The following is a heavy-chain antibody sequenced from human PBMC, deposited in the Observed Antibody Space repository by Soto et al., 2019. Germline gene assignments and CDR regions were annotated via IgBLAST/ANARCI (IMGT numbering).Heavy chain of an antibody. CDR2: IYWDDDK. CDR1: GFSLDTSGVG. D-gene: IGHD3-3*01. Sequence: QITLKESGPTLVKPTQTLTLTCTFSGFSLDTSGVGVAWIRQPPGKALEWLTLIYWDDDKRYSPSLRSRLTIXKXTXXNRVVLTMTNLDPVDTATYYCSHMESRVASYGLDVGGQGTTVTVSS. V-gene: IGHV2-5*02. J-gene: IGHJ6*02. CDR3: SHMESRVASYGLDV.